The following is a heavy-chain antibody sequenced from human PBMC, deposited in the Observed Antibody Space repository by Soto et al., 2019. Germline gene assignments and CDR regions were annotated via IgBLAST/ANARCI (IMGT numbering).Heavy chain of an antibody. J-gene: IGHJ4*02. V-gene: IGHV3-23*01. Sequence: GGSLRLSCAASGFTFSSYAMSWVRQAPGKGLEWVSAISGSGGSTYYADSVKGRFTISRDNSKNTLYLQMNSLRAEDTAVYYCARSIQQWLVRGGASFHVKQKIPQFDYWGQGTLVTVSS. D-gene: IGHD6-19*01. CDR1: GFTFSSYA. CDR2: ISGSGGST. CDR3: ARSIQQWLVRGGASFHVKQKIPQFDY.